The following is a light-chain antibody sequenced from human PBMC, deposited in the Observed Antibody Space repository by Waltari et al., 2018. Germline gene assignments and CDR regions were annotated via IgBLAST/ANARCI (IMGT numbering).Light chain of an antibody. Sequence: DIVMTQSPLSLAVTPGEPASISCGSSQSLLYSNGYTYLDWYLQKPGQSPQLLIYLGSTRASGVPDRFSGSGSGTDFTLKISRVEAEDVGVYYCMQALQTVYTFGQGTKLGI. V-gene: IGKV2-28*01. J-gene: IGKJ2*01. CDR1: QSLLYSNGYTY. CDR2: LGS. CDR3: MQALQTVYT.